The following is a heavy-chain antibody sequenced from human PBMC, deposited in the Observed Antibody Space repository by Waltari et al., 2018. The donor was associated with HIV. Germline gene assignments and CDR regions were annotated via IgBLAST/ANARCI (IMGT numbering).Heavy chain of an antibody. CDR1: GYTFTSYY. CDR2: INPSGGST. Sequence: KVSCKASGYTFTSYYMHWVRQAPGQGLEWMGIINPSGGSTSYAQKFQGRVTMTRDTSTSTVYMELSSLRSEDTAVYYCARATAGPRDAFDIWGQGTMVTVSS. V-gene: IGHV1-46*03. D-gene: IGHD6-25*01. J-gene: IGHJ3*02. CDR3: ARATAGPRDAFDI.